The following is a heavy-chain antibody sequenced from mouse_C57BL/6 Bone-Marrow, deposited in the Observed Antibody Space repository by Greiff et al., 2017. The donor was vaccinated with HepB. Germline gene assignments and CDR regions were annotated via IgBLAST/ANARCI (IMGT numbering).Heavy chain of an antibody. D-gene: IGHD1-1*01. CDR2: ISSGGDYI. J-gene: IGHJ3*01. V-gene: IGHV5-9-1*02. Sequence: EVKLVESGEGLVKPGGSLKLSCAASGFTFSSYAMSWVRQTPEKRLEWVAYISSGGDYIYYADTVKGRFTISRDNARNTLYLQMSSLKSEDTAMYYCTRWPPYYYGSSSFAYWGQGTLVTVSA. CDR1: GFTFSSYA. CDR3: TRWPPYYYGSSSFAY.